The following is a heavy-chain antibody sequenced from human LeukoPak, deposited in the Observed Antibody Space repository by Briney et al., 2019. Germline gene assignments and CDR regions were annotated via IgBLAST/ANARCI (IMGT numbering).Heavy chain of an antibody. J-gene: IGHJ6*03. CDR3: AKFSYYSNYNYFYYMDV. V-gene: IGHV3-23*01. CDR2: ISGSGGST. D-gene: IGHD4-11*01. Sequence: PGGSLRLSCAASGFTFSSYWMSWVRQAPGKGLEWVSAISGSGGSTYYADSVEGRFTISRDNSKNTLFLQMNSLRAEDTAIYYCAKFSYYSNYNYFYYMDVWGKGTTVTVSS. CDR1: GFTFSSYW.